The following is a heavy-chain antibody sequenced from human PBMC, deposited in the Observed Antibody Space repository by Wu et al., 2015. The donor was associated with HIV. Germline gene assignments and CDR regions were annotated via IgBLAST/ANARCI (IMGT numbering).Heavy chain of an antibody. CDR3: ARDRSCTNGACSGGXWFDP. J-gene: IGHJ5*02. CDR1: GGTLRSYA. D-gene: IGHD2-8*01. CDR2: IIPIFGTT. V-gene: IGHV1-69*15. Sequence: QVQLVQSGAEVKKPGSSVKVSCKASGGTLRSYAVSWMRQAPEQGLEWMGRIIPIFGTTHYAQKFQGRVTITADESMTTIYMELNSLRSEDTAVYYCARDRSCTNGACSGGXWFDPWGQGTLVTVSS.